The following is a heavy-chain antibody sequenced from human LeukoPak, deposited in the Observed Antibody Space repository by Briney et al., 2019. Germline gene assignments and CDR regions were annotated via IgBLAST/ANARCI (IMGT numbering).Heavy chain of an antibody. CDR2: IYSGGST. D-gene: IGHD5-12*01. CDR3: ARALMVATRYAFDI. V-gene: IGHV3-53*01. Sequence: PGGSLRLSCEASGFTVSSNYMSWVRQAPGKGLEWASVIYSGGSTYYADSVKGRFTISRDNSKNTLYLQMNSLRAEDTAVYYCARALMVATRYAFDIWGQGTMVTVSS. J-gene: IGHJ3*02. CDR1: GFTVSSNY.